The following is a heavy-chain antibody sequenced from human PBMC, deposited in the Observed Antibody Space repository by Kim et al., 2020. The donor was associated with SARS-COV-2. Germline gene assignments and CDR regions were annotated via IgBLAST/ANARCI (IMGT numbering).Heavy chain of an antibody. Sequence: DSVKGRFTISRDNSKNTLYLQMNSLRAEDTAVYYCARGADSSSWYAAFDIWGQGTMVTVSS. CDR3: ARGADSSSWYAAFDI. J-gene: IGHJ3*02. D-gene: IGHD6-13*01. V-gene: IGHV3-30*01.